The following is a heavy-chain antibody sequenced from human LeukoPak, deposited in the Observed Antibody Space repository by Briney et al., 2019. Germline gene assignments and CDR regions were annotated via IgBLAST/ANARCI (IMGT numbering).Heavy chain of an antibody. CDR3: ARDMGSFGMDV. J-gene: IGHJ6*04. V-gene: IGHV3-53*01. CDR2: IYSGGNT. CDR1: GFTVSSNY. Sequence: GGSLRLSCAASGFTVSSNYMSWVRQAPGKGLEWVSVIYSGGNTYYADSVKGRFTISRDNSKNTLYLQMNSLRAEDTAVYYCARDMGSFGMDVWGKGTTVTVSS. D-gene: IGHD3-10*01.